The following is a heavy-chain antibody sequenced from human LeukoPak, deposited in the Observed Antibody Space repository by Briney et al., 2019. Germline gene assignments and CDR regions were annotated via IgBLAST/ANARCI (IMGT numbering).Heavy chain of an antibody. D-gene: IGHD3-22*01. Sequence: SETLSLTCTVSGGSIRRYYWSWIRQPPGKGLEWIGYIYYSGSTNYNPSLKSRVSISVDTSNNQFSLKLISVTAADTAVYYCARVGPLTRMFDPWGQGTLVTVSS. J-gene: IGHJ5*02. CDR3: ARVGPLTRMFDP. CDR1: GGSIRRYY. CDR2: IYYSGST. V-gene: IGHV4-59*01.